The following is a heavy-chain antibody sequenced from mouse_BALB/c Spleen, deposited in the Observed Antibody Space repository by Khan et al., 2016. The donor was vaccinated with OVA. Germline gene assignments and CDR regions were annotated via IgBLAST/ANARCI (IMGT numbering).Heavy chain of an antibody. CDR2: ISYSGST. Sequence: EVELVESGPGLVKPSQSLSLTCTVTGYSITSGYVWNWIRQFPGNKLEWMGYISYSGSTNYNPSLKSRISITRDTSKNQFFLQLNSVTTEDTATYYYARTARIKYWGQGTTLTVSS. CDR1: GYSITSGYV. D-gene: IGHD1-2*01. CDR3: ARTARIKY. V-gene: IGHV3-2*02. J-gene: IGHJ2*01.